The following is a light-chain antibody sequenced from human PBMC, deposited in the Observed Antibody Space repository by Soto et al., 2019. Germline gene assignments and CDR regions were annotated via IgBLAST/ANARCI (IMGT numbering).Light chain of an antibody. CDR2: GSS. Sequence: EIVLTQSPATLSVSPGERATLSCRASQSVSTNLAWYQQKLGQAPRVLIYGSSSRATGVPARFSGSGSGTEFTLTISSLQSEDFAVYYCRQYGTSPKTFGQGTKVDIK. J-gene: IGKJ1*01. CDR1: QSVSTN. V-gene: IGKV3-15*01. CDR3: RQYGTSPKT.